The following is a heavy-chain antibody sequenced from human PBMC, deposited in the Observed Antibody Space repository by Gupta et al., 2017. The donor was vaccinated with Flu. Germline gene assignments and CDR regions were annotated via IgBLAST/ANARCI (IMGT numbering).Heavy chain of an antibody. V-gene: IGHV3-21*04. CDR3: ARGWEMSLFS. J-gene: IGHJ4*02. D-gene: IGHD3-16*02. Sequence: SAEGRFTISRDNAKNSLYLQMNSLRAEDTAVYYCARGWEMSLFSWGQGTLVTVSS.